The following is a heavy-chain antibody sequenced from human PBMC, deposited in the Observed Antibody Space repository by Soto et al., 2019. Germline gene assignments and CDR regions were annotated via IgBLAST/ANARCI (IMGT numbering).Heavy chain of an antibody. CDR3: ARYYYDSSGYYYPFDY. CDR2: ISGSGGST. Sequence: GGSLRLSCAASGFTFSSYAMSWVRQAPGKGLEWVSAISGSGGSTYYADSVKGRFTIPRDNSKNTLYLQMNSLRAEDTAVYYCARYYYDSSGYYYPFDYWGQGTLVTVSS. J-gene: IGHJ4*02. V-gene: IGHV3-23*01. CDR1: GFTFSSYA. D-gene: IGHD3-22*01.